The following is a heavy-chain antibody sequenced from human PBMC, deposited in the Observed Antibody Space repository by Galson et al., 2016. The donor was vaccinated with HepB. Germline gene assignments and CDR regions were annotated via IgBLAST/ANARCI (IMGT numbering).Heavy chain of an antibody. CDR2: MNPTTGDT. J-gene: IGHJ5*02. CDR1: GYTFTNYD. V-gene: IGHV1-8*01. CDR3: ARDREITGRPGGWFDP. Sequence: SVKVSCKASGYTFTNYDINWVRQATGQGLEWMGYMNPTTGDTGFAQKFKGRVSMTSNTSIGTAYLELSSLTSDDTAVYFCARDREITGRPGGWFDPWGQGSLVTVSS. D-gene: IGHD6-6*01.